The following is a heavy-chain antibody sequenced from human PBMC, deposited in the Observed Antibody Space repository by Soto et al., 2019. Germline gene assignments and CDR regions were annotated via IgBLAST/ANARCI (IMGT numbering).Heavy chain of an antibody. Sequence: DVQVVQSGGGLVQPGGSLKLSCAASGFAFNDSAMHWVRQASGKGLEWVARVRSKTNNYATAYPVSVRGRFTVSRDDSMGTTYLQMTSLKTEDTAMYYCSNNFVWGHGVLVTVSS. CDR3: SNNFV. J-gene: IGHJ4*01. V-gene: IGHV3-73*01. CDR1: GFAFNDSA. CDR2: VRSKTNNYAT. D-gene: IGHD3-3*01.